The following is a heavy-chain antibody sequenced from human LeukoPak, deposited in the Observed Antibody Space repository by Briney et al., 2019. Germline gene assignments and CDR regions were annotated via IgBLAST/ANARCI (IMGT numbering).Heavy chain of an antibody. CDR2: ISYDGSNK. D-gene: IGHD6-19*01. J-gene: IGHJ4*02. Sequence: GGSLRLSCAASGFTFSSYGMHWVRQAPGKGLEWVAVISYDGSNKYYADSVKGRFTISRDNSKNTLYLQMNSLRAEDTAVYYCAKSIRQWLVREYFDYWGQGTLVTVSS. CDR1: GFTFSSYG. CDR3: AKSIRQWLVREYFDY. V-gene: IGHV3-30*18.